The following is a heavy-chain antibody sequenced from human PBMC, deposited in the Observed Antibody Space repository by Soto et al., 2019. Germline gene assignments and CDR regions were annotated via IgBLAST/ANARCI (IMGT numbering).Heavy chain of an antibody. J-gene: IGHJ3*01. CDR3: ARDVSPGSSSWYFDAFDL. CDR1: GFTFSSYW. Sequence: EERLVESGGGLVQPRGSLRLSCAASGFTFSSYWMTWVRQAPGKGLEWVANIKKDESKKSYLDSVRGRFTISRDNAKNSLYLQMDSLTAEDTALYYCARDVSPGSSSWYFDAFDLWGQGTMVTVSS. V-gene: IGHV3-7*05. CDR2: IKKDESKK. D-gene: IGHD6-13*01.